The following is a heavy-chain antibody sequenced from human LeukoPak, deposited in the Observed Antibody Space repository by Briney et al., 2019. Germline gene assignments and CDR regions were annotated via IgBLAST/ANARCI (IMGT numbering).Heavy chain of an antibody. CDR3: ARVFGISGSYPYFDY. CDR1: GGSISSGDYY. Sequence: PSETLSLTCTVSGGSISSGDYYWSWIRQPAGKGLEWIGRIHTSGITNYNPSLKSRVTISVDRSKNQFSLKLSSVTAADTAVYYCARVFGISGSYPYFDYWGQGTLVTVSS. D-gene: IGHD1-26*01. J-gene: IGHJ4*02. CDR2: IHTSGIT. V-gene: IGHV4-61*02.